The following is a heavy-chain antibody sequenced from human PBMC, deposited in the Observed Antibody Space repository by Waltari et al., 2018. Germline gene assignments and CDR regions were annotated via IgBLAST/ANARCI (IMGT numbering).Heavy chain of an antibody. CDR2: ISYDGSNK. V-gene: IGHV3-30-3*01. CDR1: GFTFSSYA. J-gene: IGHJ3*02. D-gene: IGHD1-26*01. Sequence: QVQLVESGGGVVQPGRSLRLSCAASGFTFSSYAMHWVRQAPGKGLEWVAVISYDGSNKYYADSVKGRFTISRDNSKNTLYLQMNSLRAEDTAVYYCARDPVGATSGAFDIWGQGTMVTVSS. CDR3: ARDPVGATSGAFDI.